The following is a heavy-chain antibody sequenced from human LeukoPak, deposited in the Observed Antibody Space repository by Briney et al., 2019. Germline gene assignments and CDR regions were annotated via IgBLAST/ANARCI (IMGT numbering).Heavy chain of an antibody. J-gene: IGHJ3*02. CDR2: FDPEDGET. CDR3: ARAWGGYDSSGYYRNDNAFDI. D-gene: IGHD3-22*01. V-gene: IGHV1-24*01. Sequence: ASVKVSCKVSGYTLTELSMHWVRQAPGKGLEWMGGFDPEDGETIYAQKFQGRVTMTRDMSTSTVYMELSSLRSEDTAVYYCARAWGGYDSSGYYRNDNAFDIWGQGTMVTVSS. CDR1: GYTLTELS.